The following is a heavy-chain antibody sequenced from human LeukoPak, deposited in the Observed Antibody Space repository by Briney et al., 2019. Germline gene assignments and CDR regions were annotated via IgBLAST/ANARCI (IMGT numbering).Heavy chain of an antibody. J-gene: IGHJ4*02. D-gene: IGHD2-2*01. Sequence: SETLSLTCTVSGGSISSSSYYWGWIRQPPGKGLEWIGSIYYSGSTYYNPSLKSRVTISVDTSKNQFSLKLSSVTAADTAVYYCATERRYCSSTSCYASSADYWGQGTLVTVSS. CDR3: ATERRYCSSTSCYASSADY. CDR1: GGSISSSSYY. V-gene: IGHV4-39*07. CDR2: IYYSGST.